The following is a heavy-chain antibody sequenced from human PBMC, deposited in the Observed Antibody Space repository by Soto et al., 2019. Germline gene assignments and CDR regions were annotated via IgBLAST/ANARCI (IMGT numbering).Heavy chain of an antibody. D-gene: IGHD4-4*01. CDR2: IDPSDSYT. V-gene: IGHV5-10-1*01. J-gene: IGHJ6*02. Sequence: GESLKISCKGSGYSFTSYWISWVRQMPGKGLEWMGRIDPSDSYTNYSPSFQGHVTISADKSISTAYLQWNSLKASDTAMYYCASLHSNYYYYYGMDVWGQGTTVTVSS. CDR1: GYSFTSYW. CDR3: ASLHSNYYYYYGMDV.